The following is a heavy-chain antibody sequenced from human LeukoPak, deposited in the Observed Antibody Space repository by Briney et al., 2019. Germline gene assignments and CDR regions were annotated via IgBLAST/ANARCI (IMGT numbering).Heavy chain of an antibody. V-gene: IGHV1-2*02. D-gene: IGHD3-16*01. Sequence: ASVKVSCKASGYTFTGYYMHWVRQAPGQGLEWMGWINPNSGGTNYAQKFQGRVTMTRDTSISTAYMELNRLRSDDTAVYYCARLMSWGASSWYFDLWGRGTLVTVSS. CDR2: INPNSGGT. J-gene: IGHJ2*01. CDR1: GYTFTGYY. CDR3: ARLMSWGASSWYFDL.